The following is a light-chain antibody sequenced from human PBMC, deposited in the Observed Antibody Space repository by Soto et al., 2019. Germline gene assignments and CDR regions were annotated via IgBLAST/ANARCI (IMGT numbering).Light chain of an antibody. CDR1: QSISSY. Sequence: DIVMTQSPATLSASVGDRVIITCRASQSISSYLNWYQQKPGKAPKLLIYAASSLQSGVPSRFSGSGSGTDFTLTISSLQPEDFTTYFCQQSYSTPRTFGQGTKVDIK. J-gene: IGKJ1*01. CDR3: QQSYSTPRT. CDR2: AAS. V-gene: IGKV1-39*01.